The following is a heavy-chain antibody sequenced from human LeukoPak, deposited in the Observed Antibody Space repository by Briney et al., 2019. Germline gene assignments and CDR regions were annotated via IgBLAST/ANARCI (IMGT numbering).Heavy chain of an antibody. CDR1: GFTFSIYA. CDR2: TAGSGISK. CDR3: ARLPTFYYDSSGYHYDY. J-gene: IGHJ4*02. Sequence: GGSLRLSCAASGFTFSIYAMTWVRQAPGRGLEWSSSTAGSGISKDYADSVKGRFTISKDKSKNTLYLQMDNLRAEDTGVYFCARLPTFYYDSSGYHYDYWGQGTLVTVSS. D-gene: IGHD3-22*01. V-gene: IGHV3-23*01.